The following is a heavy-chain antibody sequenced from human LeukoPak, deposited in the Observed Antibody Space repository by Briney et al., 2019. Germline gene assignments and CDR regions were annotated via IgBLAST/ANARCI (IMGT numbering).Heavy chain of an antibody. V-gene: IGHV1-69*13. CDR1: GGTFSSYA. D-gene: IGHD3-3*01. Sequence: SVKVSCRASGGTFSSYAISWVRQAPGQGLEWMGGIIPIFGTANYAQKFQGRVTITADESTSTAYMELSSLRSEDTAVYYCARGPEEVDDFWSGYTDGRYMDVWGKGTTVTVSS. CDR2: IIPIFGTA. CDR3: ARGPEEVDDFWSGYTDGRYMDV. J-gene: IGHJ6*03.